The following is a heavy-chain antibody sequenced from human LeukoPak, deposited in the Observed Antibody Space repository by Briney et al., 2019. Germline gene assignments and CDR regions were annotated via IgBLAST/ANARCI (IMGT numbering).Heavy chain of an antibody. CDR2: INPNSGDT. Sequence: GASVKLSCKASGYTFTGYYMHWVRQAPGQGLEWMGWINPNSGDTNHAQNFQGRVTLTRDTSISTAYMELSSLRSDDSAVYYCAGEYCSGGSCRQGFDHWGQGTLVTVSS. V-gene: IGHV1-2*02. CDR1: GYTFTGYY. D-gene: IGHD2-15*01. CDR3: AGEYCSGGSCRQGFDH. J-gene: IGHJ4*02.